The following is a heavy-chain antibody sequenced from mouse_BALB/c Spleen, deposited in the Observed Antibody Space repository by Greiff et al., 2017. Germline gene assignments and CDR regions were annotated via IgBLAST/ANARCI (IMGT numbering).Heavy chain of an antibody. CDR2: INPSNGGT. CDR1: GYTFTSYY. Sequence: VQLQQSGAELVKPGASVKLSCKASGYTFTSYYMYWVKQRPGQGLEWIGEINPSNGGTNFNEKFKSKATLTVDKSSSTAYMQLSSLTSEDSAVYYCARGGLVDSGYFDYWGQGTTLTVSS. J-gene: IGHJ2*01. V-gene: IGHV1S81*02. D-gene: IGHD2-10*02. CDR3: ARGGLVDSGYFDY.